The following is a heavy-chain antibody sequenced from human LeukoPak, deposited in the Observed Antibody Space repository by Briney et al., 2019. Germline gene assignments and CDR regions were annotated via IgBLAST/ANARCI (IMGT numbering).Heavy chain of an antibody. J-gene: IGHJ2*01. CDR2: IYTSGST. V-gene: IGHV4-61*02. Sequence: TSETLSLTCTVSGGSISSGTYYWSWIRQPAGKGLEWIGRIYTSGSTNYNPSLKSRVTMSVDTSKNQFSLNLNSVTAADTAVYYCARDPSSGYAWYFDLWGRGTLVTVSS. CDR3: ARDPSSGYAWYFDL. D-gene: IGHD5-12*01. CDR1: GGSISSGTYY.